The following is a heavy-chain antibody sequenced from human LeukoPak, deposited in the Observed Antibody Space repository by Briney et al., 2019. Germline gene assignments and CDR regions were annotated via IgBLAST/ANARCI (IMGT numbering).Heavy chain of an antibody. CDR3: ARDDTQQLGLLLGSDY. CDR2: IWYDGSNK. CDR1: GFTFSSYG. D-gene: IGHD6-13*01. J-gene: IGHJ4*02. Sequence: GRSLRLSCAASGFTFSSYGMHWVRQAPGKGLEWVAVIWYDGSNKYYADSVKGRFTISRDNSKNTLYLQMNSLRAEDTAVYYCARDDTQQLGLLLGSDYWGQGTLVTVSS. V-gene: IGHV3-33*01.